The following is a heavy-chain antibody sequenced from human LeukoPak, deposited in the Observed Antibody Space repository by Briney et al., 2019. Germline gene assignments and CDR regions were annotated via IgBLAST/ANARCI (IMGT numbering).Heavy chain of an antibody. CDR1: GGSISSCDYY. V-gene: IGHV4-30-4*01. CDR3: ARALYSMTTVTTEYWFDY. D-gene: IGHD4-17*01. Sequence: SETLSLTCTVSGGSISSCDYYWSWNRQPPGKGLEWIGYIYYSGSTYYNPSLQSRVIISVDTSKNQFSLKLTSVTAADTAVYYCARALYSMTTVTTEYWFDYWGQGTLVTVSS. CDR2: IYYSGST. J-gene: IGHJ4*02.